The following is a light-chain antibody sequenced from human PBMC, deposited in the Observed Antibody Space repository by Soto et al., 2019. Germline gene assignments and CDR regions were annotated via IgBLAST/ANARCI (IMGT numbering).Light chain of an antibody. V-gene: IGKV3-11*01. Sequence: EIVLTQSPATLSLSPGERATLSCRASQSVSSYLAWYQQKPGQAPRLLIYDASNRATGIPARFSGSGSGTDFTLNISRLEPEDFAVYYCQQRSNWRFTFGPGTKVDIK. CDR1: QSVSSY. J-gene: IGKJ3*01. CDR2: DAS. CDR3: QQRSNWRFT.